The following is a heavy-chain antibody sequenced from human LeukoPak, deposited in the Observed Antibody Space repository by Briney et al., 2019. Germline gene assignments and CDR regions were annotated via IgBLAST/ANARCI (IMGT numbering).Heavy chain of an antibody. Sequence: SETLSLTCTVSGGSISSYYWSWIRQPPGKGLECIGYISYSGGTKFKPSPTSRVTISLDTSKNQVSLKMSPVTAADTAVYYCARVSAAAIDPWGQGTLVTVSS. D-gene: IGHD6-13*01. CDR3: ARVSAAAIDP. J-gene: IGHJ5*02. CDR1: GGSISSYY. V-gene: IGHV4-59*01. CDR2: ISYSGGT.